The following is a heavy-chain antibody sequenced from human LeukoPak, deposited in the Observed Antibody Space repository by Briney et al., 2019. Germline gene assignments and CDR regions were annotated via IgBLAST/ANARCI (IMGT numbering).Heavy chain of an antibody. CDR1: GFTFSNAW. D-gene: IGHD3-10*01. CDR3: TTSKEGSRYYYYMDV. CDR2: IKSKAEGGTT. J-gene: IGHJ6*03. V-gene: IGHV3-15*01. Sequence: GGSLRLSCAASGFTFSNAWMSWVRQAPGKGLEWVGRIKSKAEGGTTDYAAPVKGRFTISGDDSKNTLYLQMNSLKTEDTAVYYCTTSKEGSRYYYYMDVWGKGTTVTVSS.